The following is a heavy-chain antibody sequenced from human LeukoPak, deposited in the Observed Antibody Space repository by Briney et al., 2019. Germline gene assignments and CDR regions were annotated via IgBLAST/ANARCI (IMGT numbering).Heavy chain of an antibody. CDR3: ARATYGDYGWYFDL. V-gene: IGHV3-53*01. J-gene: IGHJ2*01. CDR1: GFTSSTNY. Sequence: PGGSLRLSCAASGFTSSTNYMSWVRQAPGKGLEWVSVIYSGGSTYYADSVKGRFTISRDNSKNTLYLQMNSLRAEDTAVYYCARATYGDYGWYFDLWGRGTLVTVSS. CDR2: IYSGGST. D-gene: IGHD4-17*01.